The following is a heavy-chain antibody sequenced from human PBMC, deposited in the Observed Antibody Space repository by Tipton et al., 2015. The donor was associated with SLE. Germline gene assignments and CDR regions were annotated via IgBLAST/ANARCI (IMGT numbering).Heavy chain of an antibody. V-gene: IGHV1-46*01. CDR2: VNPDTGGT. CDR3: ARDRSRSGSDVFDY. CDR1: GYTFSSNY. Sequence: QSGEVKKPGASVKVSCTASGYTFSSNYIHWVRQAPGQGLEWMGIVNPDTGGTSYAQRFQGRVTVTADTSSSTVYVELSSLRFDDTAVYYCARDRSRSGSDVFDYWGHGSLVTVSS. D-gene: IGHD1-26*01. J-gene: IGHJ4*01.